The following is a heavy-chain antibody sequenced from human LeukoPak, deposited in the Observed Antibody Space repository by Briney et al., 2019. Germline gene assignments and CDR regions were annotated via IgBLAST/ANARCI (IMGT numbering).Heavy chain of an antibody. V-gene: IGHV3-33*01. D-gene: IGHD6-19*01. CDR2: IWYDGSNK. CDR3: ARGSGSYSSGWYGY. Sequence: PGGALRLSCAASGFTFSSYGMHWVGQAPGKGLEGVAVIWYDGSNKYYAASVKGRFTISRDNSKNTLYLQMNSLRAEDTAAYYCARGSGSYSSGWYGYWGQGTLVTVSS. CDR1: GFTFSSYG. J-gene: IGHJ4*02.